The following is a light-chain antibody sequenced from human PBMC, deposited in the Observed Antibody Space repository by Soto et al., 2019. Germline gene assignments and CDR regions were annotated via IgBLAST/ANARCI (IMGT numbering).Light chain of an antibody. Sequence: EIVLTQSPGTLSLSPGERATLSCRASQTVRNSYLAWYQQKPGQAPRLLIYGVSARATGIPDRFSGSGSGTDFTLTISRLEPEDFAVFYCPQYDGSLPYTFGQGTKLEIK. J-gene: IGKJ2*01. CDR2: GVS. CDR1: QTVRNSY. CDR3: PQYDGSLPYT. V-gene: IGKV3-20*01.